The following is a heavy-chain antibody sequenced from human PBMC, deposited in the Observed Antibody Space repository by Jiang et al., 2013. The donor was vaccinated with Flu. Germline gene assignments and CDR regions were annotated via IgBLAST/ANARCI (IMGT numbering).Heavy chain of an antibody. CDR2: TYYRSKWYN. V-gene: IGHV6-1*01. J-gene: IGHJ3*02. D-gene: IGHD6-19*01. Sequence: SQTLSLTCAISGDSVSSNSAAWNWIRQSPSRGLEWLGRTYYRSKWYNDYAVSVKSRITINPDTSKNQFSLQLNSVTPEDTAVYYCARGYSSGWYSSVDAFDIWGQGTMVTVSS. CDR1: GDSVSSNSAA. CDR3: ARGYSSGWYSSVDAFDI.